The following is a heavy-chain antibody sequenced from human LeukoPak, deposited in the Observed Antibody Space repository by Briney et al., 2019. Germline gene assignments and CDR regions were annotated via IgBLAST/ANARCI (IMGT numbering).Heavy chain of an antibody. CDR2: INPNSGGT. J-gene: IGHJ6*02. CDR1: GYTFTGYY. D-gene: IGHD4-11*01. V-gene: IGHV1-2*04. CDR3: ARVVTTGLYYCYGMDV. Sequence: ASVKVSCKASGYTFTGYYMHWVRQAPGQGLEWMGWINPNSGGTNYAQKFQGWVTMTRDTSISTAYMELSRLRSDDTAVYYCARVVTTGLYYCYGMDVWGQGTTVTVS.